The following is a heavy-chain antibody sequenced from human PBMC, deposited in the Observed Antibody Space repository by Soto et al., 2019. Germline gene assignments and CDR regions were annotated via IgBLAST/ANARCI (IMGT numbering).Heavy chain of an antibody. D-gene: IGHD2-15*01. CDR1: GDSVSSNSAA. CDR2: TYYRSKWYN. V-gene: IGHV6-1*01. J-gene: IGHJ5*02. Sequence: LSLTCAISGDSVSSNSAAWNWIRQSPSRGLEWLGRTYYRSKWYNDYAVSVKSRIIINPDTSKNQFSLQLNSVTPEDTAVYYCARGESCSGGSCSANNWFDPWGQGTLVTVSS. CDR3: ARGESCSGGSCSANNWFDP.